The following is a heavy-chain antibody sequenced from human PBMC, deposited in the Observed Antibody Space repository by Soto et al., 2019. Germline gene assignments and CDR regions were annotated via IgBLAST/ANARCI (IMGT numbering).Heavy chain of an antibody. Sequence: RPLRYPCAASGFTIVNAWMHWVRQATGKGLEWVGRIKSKTDGGTTDCAAPVKGRFTISRDDSKNTLYLQMNSLKTEDTAVYYCTTVLDSSGYHGVFGAFDIWGQGTMVTVSS. CDR1: GFTIVNAW. CDR3: TTVLDSSGYHGVFGAFDI. D-gene: IGHD3-22*01. CDR2: IKSKTDGGTT. V-gene: IGHV3-15*07. J-gene: IGHJ3*02.